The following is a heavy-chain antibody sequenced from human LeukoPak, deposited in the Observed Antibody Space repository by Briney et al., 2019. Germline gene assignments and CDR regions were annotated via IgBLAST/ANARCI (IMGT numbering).Heavy chain of an antibody. CDR3: ARWGYDILTGYYRGFDY. D-gene: IGHD3-9*01. V-gene: IGHV4-39*07. CDR1: GGSISSSSYY. J-gene: IGHJ4*02. Sequence: PSETLSLTCTVSGGSISSSSYYWGWIRQPPGTGLEWIGSIYYSGSTYYNPSLKSRVTISVDTSKNQFSLKLSSVTAADTAVYYCARWGYDILTGYYRGFDYWGQGTLVTVSS. CDR2: IYYSGST.